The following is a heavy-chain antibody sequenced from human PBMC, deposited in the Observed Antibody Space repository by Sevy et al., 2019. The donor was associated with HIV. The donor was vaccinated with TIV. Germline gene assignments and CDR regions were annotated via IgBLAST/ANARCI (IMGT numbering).Heavy chain of an antibody. V-gene: IGHV5-51*01. Sequence: GESLKISCKASGYGFVTYWIGWVRQRPGKGLEWMGLIFPRDSHTRYSPSFQGQVTISADKSITTAYLQWDSPKISDSAMYYCARPLGAVAGGYWGQGTLVTVSS. CDR2: IFPRDSHT. CDR3: ARPLGAVAGGY. D-gene: IGHD1-26*01. J-gene: IGHJ4*02. CDR1: GYGFVTYW.